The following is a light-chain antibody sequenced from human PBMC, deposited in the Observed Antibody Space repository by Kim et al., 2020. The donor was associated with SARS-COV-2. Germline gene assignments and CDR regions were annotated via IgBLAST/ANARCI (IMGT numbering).Light chain of an antibody. CDR3: SSYTSSSTLVV. J-gene: IGLJ2*01. Sequence: QSITLSCTGTSSDVGGYNYVSWYQQHPGKAPKLMIYDVSNRPSGVSNRFSGSKSGNTASLTISGLQADDEADYYCSSYTSSSTLVVFGGGTKLTVL. V-gene: IGLV2-14*03. CDR1: SSDVGGYNY. CDR2: DVS.